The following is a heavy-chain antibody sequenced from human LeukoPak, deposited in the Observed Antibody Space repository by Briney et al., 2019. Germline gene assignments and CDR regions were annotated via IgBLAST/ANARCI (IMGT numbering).Heavy chain of an antibody. V-gene: IGHV5-51*01. Sequence: GESLKISCKGSGYSFTSYWIGWVRQMPGKGLEWMGIIYPGDSDTRYSPSFQGQVTISADKSISTAYLQWSSLKASDTAMYYCARRRDSDSSGYYYADAFDIWGQGTMVTVSS. CDR3: ARRRDSDSSGYYYADAFDI. J-gene: IGHJ3*02. CDR1: GYSFTSYW. CDR2: IYPGDSDT. D-gene: IGHD3-22*01.